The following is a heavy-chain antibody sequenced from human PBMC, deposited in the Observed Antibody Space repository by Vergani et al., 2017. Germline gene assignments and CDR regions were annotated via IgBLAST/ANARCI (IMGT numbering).Heavy chain of an antibody. CDR3: ARERVVVVVAATFGGGAFDI. V-gene: IGHV3-11*01. Sequence: QVQLVESGGGLVKPGGSLRLSCAASGFTFSDYYTSWIRQAPGKGLEWVSYISSSGSTIYYADSVKGRFTISRDNAKNSLYLQMNSLRAEDTAVYYCARERVVVVVAATFGGGAFDIWGQGTMVTVSS. D-gene: IGHD2-15*01. J-gene: IGHJ3*02. CDR2: ISSSGSTI. CDR1: GFTFSDYY.